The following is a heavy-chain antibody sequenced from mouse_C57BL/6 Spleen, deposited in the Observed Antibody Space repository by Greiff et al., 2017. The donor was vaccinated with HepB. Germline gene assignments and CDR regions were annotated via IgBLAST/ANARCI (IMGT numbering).Heavy chain of an antibody. Sequence: VQLQQPGAELVRPGSSVKLSCKASGYTFTSYWMHWVKQRPIQGLEWIGNIDPSDSETHYNQKFKDKATLTVDKSSSTAYMQLSSLTSEDSAVYYCARNHNYYGSSYFDYWGQGTTLTVSS. CDR3: ARNHNYYGSSYFDY. CDR1: GYTFTSYW. J-gene: IGHJ2*01. CDR2: IDPSDSET. D-gene: IGHD1-1*01. V-gene: IGHV1-52*01.